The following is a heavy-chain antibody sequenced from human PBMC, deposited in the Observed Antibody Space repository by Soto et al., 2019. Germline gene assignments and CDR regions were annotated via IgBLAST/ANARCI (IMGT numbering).Heavy chain of an antibody. CDR2: INHSGST. J-gene: IGHJ4*02. CDR3: ARVDGITMVLEDY. D-gene: IGHD3-10*01. Sequence: QVQLQQWGAGLLKPSETLSLTCAVYGGSFSGYYWSWIRQPPGKGLEWIGEINHSGSTNYNPSLKSRVTISVDTSKNQFSLKLSSVTAADTAVYYCARVDGITMVLEDYWGQGTLVTVSS. CDR1: GGSFSGYY. V-gene: IGHV4-34*01.